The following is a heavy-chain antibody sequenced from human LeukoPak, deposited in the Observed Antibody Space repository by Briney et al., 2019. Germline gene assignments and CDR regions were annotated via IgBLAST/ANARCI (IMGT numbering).Heavy chain of an antibody. CDR1: GFTFSNYA. Sequence: GGSLRLSCAASGFTFSNYAMSWVRQAPGKGLEWVSAISGSGGSTYYADSVKGRFTISRDNSKNTLYLQMNSLRSEDTAVYDFTRDQQGPHMYCIDVWGKGTTVTVSS. CDR3: TRDQQGPHMYCIDV. CDR2: ISGSGGST. V-gene: IGHV3-23*01. J-gene: IGHJ6*03.